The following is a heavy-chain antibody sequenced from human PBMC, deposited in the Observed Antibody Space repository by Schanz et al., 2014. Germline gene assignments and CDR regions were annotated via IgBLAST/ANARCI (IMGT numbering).Heavy chain of an antibody. CDR3: AKPPPGYLITWYTYYFVS. V-gene: IGHV3-23*04. D-gene: IGHD1-1*01. J-gene: IGHJ4*02. CDR1: GFTFSNYV. Sequence: EVQLVESGGGLVQPGGSLRLSCAASGFTFSNYVMDWVRQAPGTGREWVASITYNGDSTYYTDSVKGRFTISRDNSRNTLYLQMDGLRAEDTAVYYCAKPPPGYLITWYTYYFVSWGQGTLVTVSS. CDR2: ITYNGDST.